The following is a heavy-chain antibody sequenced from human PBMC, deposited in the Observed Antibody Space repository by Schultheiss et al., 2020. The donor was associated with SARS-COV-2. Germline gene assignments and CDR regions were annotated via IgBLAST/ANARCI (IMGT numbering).Heavy chain of an antibody. Sequence: GGSLRLSCAASGLTVSSNYMSWVRQAPGKGLEWVSDIYSGGSTYYADSVKGRFTISRDNSENTSFLQMNSLRTEDTAVYYCAKGTWYGSEQGGYWGQGTLVTVSS. CDR2: IYSGGST. CDR3: AKGTWYGSEQGGY. J-gene: IGHJ4*02. D-gene: IGHD6-19*01. V-gene: IGHV3-66*02. CDR1: GLTVSSNY.